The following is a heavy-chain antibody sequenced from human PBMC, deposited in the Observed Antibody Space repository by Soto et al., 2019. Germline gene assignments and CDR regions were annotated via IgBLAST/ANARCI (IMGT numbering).Heavy chain of an antibody. J-gene: IGHJ5*02. D-gene: IGHD2-2*02. V-gene: IGHV4-30-2*01. CDR3: ARGCSSASCYTGFDP. CDR1: GGSISSGPYS. Sequence: LSLTCTVSGGSISSGPYSWTWIRQPPGKGLEWLGYIYYSGKTDYNPSLRSRVSISVDRSNNQFSLILTSVTAADSAVYFCARGCSSASCYTGFDPWGQGTLVTVSS. CDR2: IYYSGKT.